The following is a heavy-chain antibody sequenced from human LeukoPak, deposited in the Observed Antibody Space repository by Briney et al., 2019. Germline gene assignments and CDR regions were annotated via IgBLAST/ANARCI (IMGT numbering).Heavy chain of an antibody. Sequence: GGSLRLSCAASGFTFSSYGMSWVHQAPGKGLEWVSAISGSGGSTYYADSVKGRFTISRDNSKNTLYLQMNSLRAEGTAVYYCAKGFYYDSSGYQLGGDFDYWGQGTLVTVSS. V-gene: IGHV3-23*01. J-gene: IGHJ4*02. D-gene: IGHD3-22*01. CDR2: ISGSGGST. CDR1: GFTFSSYG. CDR3: AKGFYYDSSGYQLGGDFDY.